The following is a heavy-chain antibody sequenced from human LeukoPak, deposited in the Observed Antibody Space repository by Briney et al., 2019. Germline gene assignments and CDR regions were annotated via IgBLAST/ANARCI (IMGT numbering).Heavy chain of an antibody. CDR2: IYPGDFDT. D-gene: IGHD3-22*01. CDR1: GYSFTIYW. J-gene: IGHJ1*01. Sequence: GESLKISCKGSGYSFTIYWIGWVRPMPGKGVGWVGIIYPGDFDTRDSPSFQGQVTISADKSISTAYLQWSSLKASDPAMYSCAVSYYYGTSGSYFQHWGQGTLVTVSS. V-gene: IGHV5-51*01. CDR3: AVSYYYGTSGSYFQH.